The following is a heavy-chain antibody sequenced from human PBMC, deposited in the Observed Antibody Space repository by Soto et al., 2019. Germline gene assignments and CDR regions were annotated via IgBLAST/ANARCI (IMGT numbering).Heavy chain of an antibody. J-gene: IGHJ4*02. D-gene: IGHD2-8*01. CDR2: INSNSNYI. Sequence: EVQLVESGGGLVKPGGSLRLSCAASGFTFSTYNMNWVRQAPGKGLEWVSSINSNSNYIYYADSVKGRFTISRDNAKNSLYLQINSLRAEDTAVYYCARVYLNVLFDYWGQGTLVTVSS. CDR3: ARVYLNVLFDY. CDR1: GFTFSTYN. V-gene: IGHV3-21*01.